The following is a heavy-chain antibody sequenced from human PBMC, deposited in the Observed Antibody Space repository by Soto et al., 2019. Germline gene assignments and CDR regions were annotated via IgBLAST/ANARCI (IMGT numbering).Heavy chain of an antibody. D-gene: IGHD6-19*01. Sequence: GGSLRLSCVASGFTFSSYAMHWVRQAPGKGLEWVAVMSYDGSNKYYADSVKGRFTISRDNSKNTLYLQMNILRTDAAAVYYCARWYTTGWRPFDYWGQGTLVTVSS. V-gene: IGHV3-30-3*01. J-gene: IGHJ4*02. CDR1: GFTFSSYA. CDR2: MSYDGSNK. CDR3: ARWYTTGWRPFDY.